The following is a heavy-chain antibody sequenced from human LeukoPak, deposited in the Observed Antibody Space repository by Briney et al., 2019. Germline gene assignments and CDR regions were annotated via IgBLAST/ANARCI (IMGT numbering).Heavy chain of an antibody. D-gene: IGHD6-19*01. Sequence: GGSLRLSCAASGFTFSSYWMHWVRQAPGKGLVWVSRINSDGSSTSYADSVKGRFTISRDNAKNTLYLQMNSLRAEDTAVSYCARDSRGIAVAGAFDYWGQGTLVTVSS. CDR1: GFTFSSYW. J-gene: IGHJ4*02. CDR2: INSDGSST. CDR3: ARDSRGIAVAGAFDY. V-gene: IGHV3-74*01.